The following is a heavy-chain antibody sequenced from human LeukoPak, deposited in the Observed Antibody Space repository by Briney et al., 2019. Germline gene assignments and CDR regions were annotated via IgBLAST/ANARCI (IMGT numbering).Heavy chain of an antibody. V-gene: IGHV1-18*01. J-gene: IGHJ4*02. CDR3: ARVGGRTVTTTSFDY. D-gene: IGHD4-11*01. Sequence: RASVKVSCKASGYTFTSYGISWVRQAPGQGLEWMGWISAYNGNTNYAQKLQGRVTMTTDTSTSTAYMELSSLRSEDTAVYYCARVGGRTVTTTSFDYWGQGTLVTVSS. CDR2: ISAYNGNT. CDR1: GYTFTSYG.